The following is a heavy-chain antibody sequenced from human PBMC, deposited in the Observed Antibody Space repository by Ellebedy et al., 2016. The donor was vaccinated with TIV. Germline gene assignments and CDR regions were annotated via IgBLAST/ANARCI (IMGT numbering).Heavy chain of an antibody. V-gene: IGHV4-59*12. D-gene: IGHD6-19*01. CDR1: GGSISSYY. J-gene: IGHJ4*02. CDR3: ASFEGIAVAGLAY. Sequence: MPSETLSLTCTVSGGSISSYYWSWIRQPPGKGLEWIGYIYYNGSTNYNPSLKSRVTISVDKSKNQFSLKLSSVTAADTAVYYCASFEGIAVAGLAYWGQGTLVTVSS. CDR2: IYYNGST.